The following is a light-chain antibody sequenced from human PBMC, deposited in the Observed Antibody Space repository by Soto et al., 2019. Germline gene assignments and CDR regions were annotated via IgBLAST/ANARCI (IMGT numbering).Light chain of an antibody. CDR2: GAS. CDR3: HQYMISVT. CDR1: QSGDTTF. Sequence: EIVLTQSPGSLSLSPGQRATLSCRASQSGDTTFFAWYQKKPGKAPRLLIYGASKRATGIPDRFSGSGSGTDVTLIISRLDHEDFAVYDCHQYMISVTFGQGTKVEIK. J-gene: IGKJ1*01. V-gene: IGKV3-20*01.